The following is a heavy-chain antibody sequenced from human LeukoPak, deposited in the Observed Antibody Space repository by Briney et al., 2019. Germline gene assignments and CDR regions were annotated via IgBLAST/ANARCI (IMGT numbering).Heavy chain of an antibody. V-gene: IGHV4-59*08. CDR3: ATSTISYWFDP. CDR1: GGSISSYY. J-gene: IGHJ5*02. CDR2: IYYSGST. Sequence: SQTLSLTCTVSGGSISSYYWNWIRQPPGKGLEWIGYIYYSGSTNYNPSLKSRVTISVDTSKNQFSLKLNSVTAADTAVYYCATSTISYWFDPWGQGTLVTVSS. D-gene: IGHD2-2*01.